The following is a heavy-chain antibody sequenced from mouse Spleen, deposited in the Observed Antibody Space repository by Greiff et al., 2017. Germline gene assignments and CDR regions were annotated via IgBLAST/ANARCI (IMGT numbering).Heavy chain of an antibody. D-gene: IGHD4-1*02. CDR1: GYTSTSYW. J-gene: IGHJ2*01. CDR2: IYPSDSET. V-gene: IGHV1-61*01. Sequence: QVQLQQPGAELVRPGSSVKLSCKASGYTSTSYWMDWVKQRPGQGLEWIGNIYPSDSETHYNQKFKDKATLTVDKSSSTAYMQLSSLTSGDSAVYYCARNPQLGFDYWGQGTTLTVSS. CDR3: ARNPQLGFDY.